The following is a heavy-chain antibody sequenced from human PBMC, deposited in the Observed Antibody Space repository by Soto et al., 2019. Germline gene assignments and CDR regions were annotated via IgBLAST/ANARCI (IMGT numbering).Heavy chain of an antibody. V-gene: IGHV3-23*01. CDR3: AKAETYDFWSGLHFDY. J-gene: IGHJ4*02. D-gene: IGHD3-3*01. CDR2: ISGSGGST. CDR1: GVTFSSFA. Sequence: PXVSLRLSCVASGVTFSSFAMSWVRQAPGKGLEWVSTISGSGGSTYYADSVKGRLTISRDNSKNTLSLHINSLRAEDTAVYYCAKAETYDFWSGLHFDYWGQGTLV.